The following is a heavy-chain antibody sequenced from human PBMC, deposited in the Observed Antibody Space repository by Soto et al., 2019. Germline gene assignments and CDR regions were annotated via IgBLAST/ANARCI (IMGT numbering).Heavy chain of an antibody. CDR1: GFTFSSYE. D-gene: IGHD1-7*01. V-gene: IGHV3-48*03. Sequence: GGSLRLSCAASGFTFSSYEMNWVRQAPGKGLEWVSYISSSGSTIYYADSVKGRFTISRDNAKNSLYLQMNSLRAEDTAVYYCARDRRITGTTRYYYYYGMDVWGQGTTVTVSS. CDR2: ISSSGSTI. CDR3: ARDRRITGTTRYYYYYGMDV. J-gene: IGHJ6*02.